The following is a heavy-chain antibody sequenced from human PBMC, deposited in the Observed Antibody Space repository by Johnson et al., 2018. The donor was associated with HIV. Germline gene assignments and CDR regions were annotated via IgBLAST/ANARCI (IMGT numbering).Heavy chain of an antibody. D-gene: IGHD3-10*01. CDR3: AKLRYSGANAFDI. CDR2: ITWNSGSI. Sequence: QLVESGGGLVQPGGSLRLSCAASGFTFDDYAMHWVRQAPGKGLEWVSGITWNSGSIGYADSVKGRFTISRDNAKNSLYLQMNSLRVADTALYYCAKLRYSGANAFDIWGQGTMVTVSS. J-gene: IGHJ3*02. CDR1: GFTFDDYA. V-gene: IGHV3-9*01.